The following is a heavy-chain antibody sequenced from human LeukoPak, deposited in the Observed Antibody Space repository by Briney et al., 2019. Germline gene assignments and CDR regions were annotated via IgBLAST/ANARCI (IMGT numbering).Heavy chain of an antibody. CDR2: ISAYNDNT. D-gene: IGHD3-9*01. Sequence: ASVKVSCKASGYTFTSYGISWVRQAPGQGLEWMGWISAYNDNTNYAQKLQGRVTMTTDTSTSTAYMELRSLRSDDTAVYYCARDGKGRYFDWLFSSRFDYWGQGTLVTVSS. CDR1: GYTFTSYG. V-gene: IGHV1-18*01. J-gene: IGHJ4*02. CDR3: ARDGKGRYFDWLFSSRFDY.